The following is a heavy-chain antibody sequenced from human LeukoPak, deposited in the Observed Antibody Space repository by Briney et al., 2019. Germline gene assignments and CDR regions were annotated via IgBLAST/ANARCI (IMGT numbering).Heavy chain of an antibody. CDR2: IYHSGST. J-gene: IGHJ6*02. Sequence: SETLSLTCAVSGGSISSGGYSWSWIRQPPGKGLEWIGYIYHSGSTNYNPSLKSRVTISVDTSKNQFSLKLSSVAAADTAVYYCARVVAAAGPYYYGMDVWGQGTTVTVSS. V-gene: IGHV4-30-2*01. CDR1: GGSISSGGYS. D-gene: IGHD6-13*01. CDR3: ARVVAAAGPYYYGMDV.